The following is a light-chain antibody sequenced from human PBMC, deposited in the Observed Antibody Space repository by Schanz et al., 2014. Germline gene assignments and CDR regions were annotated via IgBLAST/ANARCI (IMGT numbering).Light chain of an antibody. V-gene: IGKV4-1*01. Sequence: DIVMTQSPDSLAVSLGERATINCKSSQSVLYSSNNKNYLAWYQQKPGQAPRLLISDASRRATGIPDRFSGSGSGTDFTLTISSLEPEDFAVYYCQQRSNWPLITFGQGTRLEIK. CDR1: QSVLYSSNNKNY. J-gene: IGKJ5*01. CDR3: QQRSNWPLIT. CDR2: DAS.